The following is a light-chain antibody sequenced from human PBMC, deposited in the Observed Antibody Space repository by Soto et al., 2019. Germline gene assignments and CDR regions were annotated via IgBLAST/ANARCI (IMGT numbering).Light chain of an antibody. CDR2: AVT. J-gene: IGLJ3*02. CDR3: SSYTTSSTLVV. Sequence: QPVLTQPASVSGSPGQSITISCSGSSSDIGGYNYVSWYQQHPGKAPKLMIYAVTNRPSGVSHRFSGSKSGKTASLTITGLQAEDEADYYCSSYTTSSTLVVFGGGTKLTVL. CDR1: SSDIGGYNY. V-gene: IGLV2-14*03.